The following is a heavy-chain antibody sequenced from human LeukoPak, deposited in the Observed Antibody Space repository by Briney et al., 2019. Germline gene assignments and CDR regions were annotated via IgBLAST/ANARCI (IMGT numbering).Heavy chain of an antibody. CDR2: ISGSGGST. V-gene: IGHV3-23*01. D-gene: IGHD1-14*01. CDR3: AKEVGINYYYHGMDV. Sequence: GGSLRLSCAASGFTFSSYAMSWVRQAPGKGLEWVSAISGSGGSTYYADSVKGRFTISTDNSKNTLYLQMTSLIAEDTAVYYCAKEVGINYYYHGMDVWGQGTTVTVSS. J-gene: IGHJ6*02. CDR1: GFTFSSYA.